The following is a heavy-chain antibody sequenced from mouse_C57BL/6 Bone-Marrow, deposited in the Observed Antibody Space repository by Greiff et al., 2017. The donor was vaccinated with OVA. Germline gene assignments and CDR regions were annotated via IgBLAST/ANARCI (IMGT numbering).Heavy chain of an antibody. CDR2: IYPGSGST. D-gene: IGHD2-2*01. J-gene: IGHJ4*01. V-gene: IGHV1-55*01. CDR3: ARFWLRRRGYAMDY. Sequence: VQLQQPGAELVKPGASVKMSCKASGYTFTSYWITWVKQRPGQGLEWIGDIYPGSGSTNYNEKFKSKATLTVDTSSSTAYMQLSSLTSEDSAVYYCARFWLRRRGYAMDYWGQGTSVTVSS. CDR1: GYTFTSYW.